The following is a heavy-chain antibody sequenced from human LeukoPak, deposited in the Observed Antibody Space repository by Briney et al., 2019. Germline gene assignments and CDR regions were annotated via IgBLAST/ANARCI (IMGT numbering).Heavy chain of an antibody. J-gene: IGHJ6*02. CDR3: ARDQLVVVPAAPSYYYYYYGMDV. D-gene: IGHD2-2*01. V-gene: IGHV3-23*01. CDR2: ISGSGDTT. CDR1: GFTFSSYA. Sequence: PGGSLRLSCAASGFTFSSYAMTWVRQAPGKGLEWVSTISGSGDTTYFADSVKGRFTISRDNSKNTLYLQMNSLRAEDTAVYYCARDQLVVVPAAPSYYYYYYGMDVWGQGTTVTVSS.